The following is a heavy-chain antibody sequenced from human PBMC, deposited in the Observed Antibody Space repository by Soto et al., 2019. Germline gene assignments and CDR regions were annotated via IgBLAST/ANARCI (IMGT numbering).Heavy chain of an antibody. Sequence: EVQLAESGGGLAQPGGSLRLSCAASGFTLSGYAMDWVRQAPGKGLEYVSGISSNGVGTYYANSVQGRFTISRDNSKNTVYLQMGSLRSEDMAVYYCARRAHPEFYYMDVWGKGTTVTVSS. J-gene: IGHJ6*03. CDR2: ISSNGVGT. V-gene: IGHV3-64*01. CDR3: ARRAHPEFYYMDV. CDR1: GFTLSGYA.